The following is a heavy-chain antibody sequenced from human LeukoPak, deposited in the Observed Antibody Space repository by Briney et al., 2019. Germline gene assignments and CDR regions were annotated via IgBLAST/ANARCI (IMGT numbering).Heavy chain of an antibody. D-gene: IGHD1-26*01. Sequence: SETLSLTCTVSGGSISSYYWSWIRQPPGKGLEWIGYIYYSGSTNYNPSLKSRVTISVDTSENQFSLKLSSVTAADTAVYYCARGKSRSGSYNYYYYYYMDVWGKGTTVTVSS. CDR2: IYYSGST. J-gene: IGHJ6*03. CDR1: GGSISSYY. V-gene: IGHV4-59*01. CDR3: ARGKSRSGSYNYYYYYYMDV.